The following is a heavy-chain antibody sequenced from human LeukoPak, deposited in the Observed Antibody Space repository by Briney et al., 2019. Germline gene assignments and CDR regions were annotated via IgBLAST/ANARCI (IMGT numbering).Heavy chain of an antibody. CDR2: IIPILGIA. Sequence: GASVTVSCKASGGTFSSYAISWVRQAPGQGLEWMGRIIPILGIANYAQKFQGRVTITADKSTSTAYMELSSLRSEDTAVYYCARGDCSGGSCRNNWFDPWGQGTLVTVSS. D-gene: IGHD2-15*01. CDR3: ARGDCSGGSCRNNWFDP. V-gene: IGHV1-69*04. J-gene: IGHJ5*02. CDR1: GGTFSSYA.